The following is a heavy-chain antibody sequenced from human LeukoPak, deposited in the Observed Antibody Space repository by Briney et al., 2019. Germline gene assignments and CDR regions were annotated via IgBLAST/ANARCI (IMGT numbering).Heavy chain of an antibody. D-gene: IGHD1-26*01. CDR1: GFILSDYN. V-gene: IGHV3-21*01. J-gene: IGHJ4*02. Sequence: GGSLRLSCAASGFILSDYNMNWARQAPGKGLEWVSFISISGTYITYADSVKGRFTISRDNAKNSLYLQMNSLRAEDTAVYSCARDLSATARAYDYWGQGTLVTVSS. CDR2: ISISGTYI. CDR3: ARDLSATARAYDY.